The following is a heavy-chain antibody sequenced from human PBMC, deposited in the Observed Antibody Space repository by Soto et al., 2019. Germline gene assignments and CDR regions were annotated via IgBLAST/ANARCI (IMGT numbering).Heavy chain of an antibody. CDR1: GYTFTSYG. V-gene: IGHV1-18*04. CDR3: ARAQPNVLRFLEWSPGALDV. D-gene: IGHD3-3*01. CDR2: ISAYNGNT. Sequence: ASVKVSCKASGYTFTSYGISWVRQAPGQGLEWMGWISAYNGNTNYAQKLQGRVTMTTDTSTSTAYMELRSLRSDGTAVYYCARAQPNVLRFLEWSPGALDVWGQGTTVTVSS. J-gene: IGHJ6*02.